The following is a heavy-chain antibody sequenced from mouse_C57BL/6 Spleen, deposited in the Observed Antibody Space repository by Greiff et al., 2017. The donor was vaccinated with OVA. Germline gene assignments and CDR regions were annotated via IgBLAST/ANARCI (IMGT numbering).Heavy chain of an antibody. D-gene: IGHD1-1*01. CDR2: INPSTGGT. V-gene: IGHV1-42*01. CDR3: ARRYYYGSSDY. Sequence: EVQLQQSGPELVKPGASVKISCKASGYSFTGYYMNWVKQSPEKSLEWIGEINPSTGGTTYNQKFKAKATLTVDKSSSTAYMQLKSLTSEDSAVYYCARRYYYGSSDYWGQGTSVTVSS. CDR1: GYSFTGYY. J-gene: IGHJ4*01.